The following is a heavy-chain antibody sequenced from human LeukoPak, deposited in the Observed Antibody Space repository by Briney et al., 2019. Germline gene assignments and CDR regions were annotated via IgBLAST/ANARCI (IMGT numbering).Heavy chain of an antibody. J-gene: IGHJ3*02. D-gene: IGHD3-22*01. CDR2: IYHSGST. V-gene: IGHV4-30-2*01. CDR3: ARDLYYYDSSRAFDI. CDR1: GGSISSGGYS. Sequence: SETLSLTCAVSGGSISSGGYSWSWIRQPPGKGREWIGYIYHSGSTYYNPSLKSRVTISVDRSKNQFSLKLSSVTAADTAVYYCARDLYYYDSSRAFDIWGQGTMVTVSS.